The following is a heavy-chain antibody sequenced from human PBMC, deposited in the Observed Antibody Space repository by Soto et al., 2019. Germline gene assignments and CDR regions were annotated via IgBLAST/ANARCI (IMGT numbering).Heavy chain of an antibody. D-gene: IGHD3-9*01. J-gene: IGHJ6*02. CDR2: VSTSGAT. CDR3: ARADYEILTGSYAMDV. CDR1: DDFISSYY. V-gene: IGHV4-4*07. Sequence: QVQLQESGPRLVKPSETLSLTCTVSDDFISSYYWNWIRQPAGKGLEWIGRVSTSGATNYNPSRESRVTMSLDTSKKQFPLKLTSVTAADTAVYFCARADYEILTGSYAMDVWGQGTTVTVSS.